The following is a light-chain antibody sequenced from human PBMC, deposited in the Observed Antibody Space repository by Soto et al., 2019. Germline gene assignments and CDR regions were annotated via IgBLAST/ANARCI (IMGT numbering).Light chain of an antibody. CDR3: QQAASFPIT. Sequence: DIQMTQSPSSVFASVGDRVTITCRASQGVSTWLAWYQQKTGKAANLLIYTAYSLQSGVTSRFSGSGYGTDFTLNINGLPPEDFATYYCQQAASFPITFGQGTRLDIK. V-gene: IGKV1-12*01. CDR2: TAY. J-gene: IGKJ5*01. CDR1: QGVSTW.